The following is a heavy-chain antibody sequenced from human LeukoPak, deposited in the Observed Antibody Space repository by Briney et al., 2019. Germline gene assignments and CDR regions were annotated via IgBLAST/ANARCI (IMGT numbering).Heavy chain of an antibody. Sequence: PSETLSLTCDVSGGSISSGLDSWSWIRQPLGKGLEWIGYIYHTGSTYYNPSLKSRVTISVDTSKNQFSLRLSSVTAADTAVYYCARLQYCSGTSCYWFDPWGQGTLVTVSS. V-gene: IGHV4-30-2*01. CDR3: ARLQYCSGTSCYWFDP. D-gene: IGHD2-2*01. CDR1: GGSISSGLDS. J-gene: IGHJ5*02. CDR2: IYHTGST.